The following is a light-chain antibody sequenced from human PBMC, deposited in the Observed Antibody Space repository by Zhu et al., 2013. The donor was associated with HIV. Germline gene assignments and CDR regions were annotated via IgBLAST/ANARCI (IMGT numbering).Light chain of an antibody. CDR1: QSLVYSDGNTF. V-gene: IGKV2-30*01. J-gene: IGKJ5*01. Sequence: DVVMTQSPLSLPVTLGQPASISCRSSQSLVYSDGNTFLDWFQQRPGQSPRRLIYKVSNRDSGVPDRFSGSGSGTDFTLKISRVEAEDVGVYYCMQATQWPPITFGQGTRLEIK. CDR2: KVS. CDR3: MQATQWPPIT.